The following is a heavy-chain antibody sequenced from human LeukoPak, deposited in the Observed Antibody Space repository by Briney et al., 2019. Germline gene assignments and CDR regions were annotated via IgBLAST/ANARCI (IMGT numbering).Heavy chain of an antibody. V-gene: IGHV3-23*01. J-gene: IGHJ4*02. D-gene: IGHD3-16*02. CDR1: GFTFSDYA. CDR2: ISDSGGST. CDR3: ARHDSFIPY. Sequence: GSLRLSCVASGFTFSDYAMSWVRQAPGKGLEWVSGISDSGGSTYYTDSVKGRCTISRDNSKNTVSLQMNNLKAEDTAVYFCARHDSFIPYWGQGTLVTVTS.